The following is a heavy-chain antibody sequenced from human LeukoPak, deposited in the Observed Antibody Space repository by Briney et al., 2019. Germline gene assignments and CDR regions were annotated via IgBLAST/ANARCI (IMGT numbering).Heavy chain of an antibody. J-gene: IGHJ4*02. Sequence: PGGSLRLSCAASGLTFSRYNMNWVRQAPGKGLEWVSSIGTSNNNLYYTDSVKGRFTSSRDNAKNSLYLQVDSLRVEDTAVYFCASGTVGNYALDYWGQGTLVTVSS. CDR3: ASGTVGNYALDY. CDR2: IGTSNNNL. D-gene: IGHD1-7*01. V-gene: IGHV3-21*01. CDR1: GLTFSRYN.